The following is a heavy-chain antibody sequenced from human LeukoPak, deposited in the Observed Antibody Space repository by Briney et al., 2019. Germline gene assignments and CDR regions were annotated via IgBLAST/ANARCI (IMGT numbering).Heavy chain of an antibody. CDR2: IYHSGST. CDR1: GGSISSGGYY. Sequence: PSETLSLTCTVSGGSISSGGYYWSWIRQPPGKGLEWIGYIYHSGSTYYNPSLKSRVTISVDRSKNQFSLKLSSVTAADTAVYYCARAGAAGKLEFDYWGQGTLVTVSS. J-gene: IGHJ4*02. CDR3: ARAGAAGKLEFDY. D-gene: IGHD6-13*01. V-gene: IGHV4-30-2*01.